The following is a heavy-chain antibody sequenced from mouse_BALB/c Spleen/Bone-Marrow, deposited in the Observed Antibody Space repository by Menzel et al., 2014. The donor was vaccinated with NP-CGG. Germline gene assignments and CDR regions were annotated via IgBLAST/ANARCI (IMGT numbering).Heavy chain of an antibody. CDR3: APYYYGRWFTY. CDR1: GFNIKDPY. CDR2: IDSANGNT. Sequence: EVQLQESGAELVKPGASVKLSCTASGFNIKDPYMHWVKQRPEQGLEWIGRIDSANGNTEYDPKFQGKATITADTSSNTAYLQLSSLTSEDTAVYYCAPYYYGRWFTYWGQGTLVTVSA. D-gene: IGHD1-1*01. V-gene: IGHV14-3*02. J-gene: IGHJ3*01.